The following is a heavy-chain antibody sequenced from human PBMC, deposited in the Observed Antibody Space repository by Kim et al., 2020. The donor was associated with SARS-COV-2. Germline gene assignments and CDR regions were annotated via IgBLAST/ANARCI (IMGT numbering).Heavy chain of an antibody. CDR3: ASEDTAMVNCYFDL. D-gene: IGHD5-18*01. J-gene: IGHJ2*01. CDR2: IIPIFGTA. CDR1: GGTFSSYA. V-gene: IGHV1-69*13. Sequence: SVKVSCKASGGTFSSYAISWVRQAPGQGLEWMGGIIPIFGTANYAQKFQGRVTITADESTSTAYMELSSLRSEDTAVYYCASEDTAMVNCYFDLWGRGTLVTVSS.